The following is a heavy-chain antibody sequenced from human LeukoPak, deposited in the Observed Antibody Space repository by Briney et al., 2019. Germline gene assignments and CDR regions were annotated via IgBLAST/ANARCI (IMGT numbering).Heavy chain of an antibody. CDR1: GFTFSSYS. CDR3: AKEARSSSWLGY. Sequence: PGGSLRLSCAASGFTFSSYSMNWVRQAPGKGLEWVSSISSSSSYIYYADSVKGRFTISRDNSKNTLYLQMNSLRAEDTAVYYCAKEARSSSWLGYWGQGTLVTVSS. J-gene: IGHJ4*02. D-gene: IGHD6-13*01. CDR2: ISSSSSYI. V-gene: IGHV3-21*01.